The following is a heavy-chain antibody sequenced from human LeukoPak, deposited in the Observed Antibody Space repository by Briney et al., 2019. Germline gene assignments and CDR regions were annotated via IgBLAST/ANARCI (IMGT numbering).Heavy chain of an antibody. V-gene: IGHV3-30*18. CDR3: AKELYFGSGSYPDY. D-gene: IGHD3-10*01. Sequence: PGGSLRPSCAASGFTFSSYGMHWVRQAPGKGLEWVAVISHDGSDSHYADSVKGRFTISRDNSKNTVYLQMSSLRPEDTAVYFCAKELYFGSGSYPDYWGQGTLVRVSS. CDR1: GFTFSSYG. CDR2: ISHDGSDS. J-gene: IGHJ4*02.